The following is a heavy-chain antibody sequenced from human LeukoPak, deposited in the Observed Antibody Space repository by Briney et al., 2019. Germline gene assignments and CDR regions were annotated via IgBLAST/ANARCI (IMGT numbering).Heavy chain of an antibody. V-gene: IGHV1-2*02. Sequence: VASVKVSCKASGYTFTDYYMYWLRRAPGQGLEWMAWINAHSGGTNYAQKFQGRVTMTRDTSISTSYMELSSLRSDDTAIYYCARGASSGWFLLDFWGQGTLVTVSS. CDR2: INAHSGGT. CDR1: GYTFTDYY. CDR3: ARGASSGWFLLDF. J-gene: IGHJ4*02. D-gene: IGHD6-19*01.